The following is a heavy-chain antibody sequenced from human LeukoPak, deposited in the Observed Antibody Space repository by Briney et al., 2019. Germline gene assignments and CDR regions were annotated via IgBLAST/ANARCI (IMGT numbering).Heavy chain of an antibody. J-gene: IGHJ5*02. CDR1: GFTFINYW. D-gene: IGHD3-10*01. CDR2: IKKDGSEK. CDR3: AKDLMRDRWFGES. V-gene: IGHV3-7*01. Sequence: PGGSLRLSCAASGFTFINYWMSWVRQAPGKGLGWVANIKKDGSEKYYVDSVKGRFTISRDNAKNTLYLQMNSLRPEDTAVYYCAKDLMRDRWFGESWGQGTLVTVSS.